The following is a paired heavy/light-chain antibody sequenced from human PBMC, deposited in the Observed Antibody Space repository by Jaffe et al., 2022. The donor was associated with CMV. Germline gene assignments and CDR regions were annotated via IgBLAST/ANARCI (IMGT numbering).Heavy chain of an antibody. CDR3: TTRYCDGDCSSGGAFDI. D-gene: IGHD2-21*02. Sequence: QLVESGGGLVKPGGSLRLSCAASGLTFSNAWMTWVRQAPGKGLEWLGHITGETDGRTTDYAAPVKGRFTFSRDDSQTAVYMQMNFLKSEDTAIYYCTTRYCDGDCSSGGAFDIWGQGTMVTVSS. CDR2: ITGETDGRTT. J-gene: IGHJ3*02. V-gene: IGHV3-15*01. CDR1: GLTFSNAW.
Light chain of an antibody. J-gene: IGKJ3*01. CDR3: MQALQTPHT. CDR2: LDS. Sequence: DIVMTQTPLFLAVTPGEPASISCRSSQSLLHSNGYNYLDWYLQKPGQSPQLLIYLDSNRASGVPDRFSGSGSGTDFTLKISRVEAEDVGVYYCMQALQTPHTFGPGTKVDI. V-gene: IGKV2-28*01. CDR1: QSLLHSNGYNY.